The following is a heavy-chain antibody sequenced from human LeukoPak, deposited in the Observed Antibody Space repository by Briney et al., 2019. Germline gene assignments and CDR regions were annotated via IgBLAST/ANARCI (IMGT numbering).Heavy chain of an antibody. CDR1: GYTFSSYY. CDR3: AGGNCTSISCYAKLSPNWFDP. CDR2: INPSGGST. D-gene: IGHD2-2*01. Sequence: ASVKVSCKASGYTFSSYYMHWVRQAPGQGLEWMGIINPSGGSTSYAQKFQGRVTMTRDTSTSTVYMELSSLRSEDTAVFYCAGGNCTSISCYAKLSPNWFDPWGQGTLVTVSS. J-gene: IGHJ5*02. V-gene: IGHV1-46*01.